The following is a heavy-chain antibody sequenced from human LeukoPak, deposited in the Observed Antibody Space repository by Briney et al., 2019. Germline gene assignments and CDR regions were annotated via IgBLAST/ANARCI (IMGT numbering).Heavy chain of an antibody. CDR1: GYTFTGYY. J-gene: IGHJ4*02. Sequence: ASVKVSCRASGYTFTGYYMHWVRQAPGQGLEWMGWINPNSGGTNYAQKFQGRVTITRDTSIRTAYMELSRLRSDDTAVYYCARDLTLRVVVPAYWGQGTLVTVSS. V-gene: IGHV1-2*02. D-gene: IGHD2-2*01. CDR3: ARDLTLRVVVPAY. CDR2: INPNSGGT.